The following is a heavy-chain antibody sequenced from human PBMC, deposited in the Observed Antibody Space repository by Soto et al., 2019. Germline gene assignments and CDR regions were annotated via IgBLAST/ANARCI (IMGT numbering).Heavy chain of an antibody. Sequence: QVQLVQSGAEVKKPGASVKVSCKASGYTFTSYGISWVRQTPGQGLEWMGWISDYSGNTNHAQKLQGRVTLTTDTLTSTVYMELRSLRSDDTAGYCLARDQTYGGAFDYWGQGTLVTVSS. CDR2: ISDYSGNT. CDR1: GYTFTSYG. V-gene: IGHV1-18*01. CDR3: ARDQTYGGAFDY. J-gene: IGHJ4*02. D-gene: IGHD2-21*01.